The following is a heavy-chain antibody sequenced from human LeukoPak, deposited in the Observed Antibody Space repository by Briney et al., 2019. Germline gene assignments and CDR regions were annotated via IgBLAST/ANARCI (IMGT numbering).Heavy chain of an antibody. Sequence: APVKVSCKASGYTFTSYYMHWVRQAPGQGLEWMGIINPSGGSTGYAQKFQGRVTMTRDTSTSTVYMELSSLRSEDTAVYYCARGPVIGGHSSSSAWYFDLWGRGTLVTVSS. V-gene: IGHV1-46*01. J-gene: IGHJ2*01. CDR1: GYTFTSYY. CDR3: ARGPVIGGHSSSSAWYFDL. D-gene: IGHD6-6*01. CDR2: INPSGGST.